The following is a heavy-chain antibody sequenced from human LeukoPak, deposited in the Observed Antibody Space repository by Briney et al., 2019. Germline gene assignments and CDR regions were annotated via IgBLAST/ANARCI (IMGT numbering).Heavy chain of an antibody. Sequence: GASVKVSCKASGYTFTTYNMRWVRQAPGQGPEWMGRINPNSGDTKYAQKFQARVTMTRDTSISTAYMDLSRLTSDDTAVYYCARGSSSWTDLDNWGQGSLVTVSS. CDR1: GYTFTTYN. V-gene: IGHV1-2*06. CDR2: INPNSGDT. J-gene: IGHJ4*02. D-gene: IGHD6-13*01. CDR3: ARGSSSWTDLDN.